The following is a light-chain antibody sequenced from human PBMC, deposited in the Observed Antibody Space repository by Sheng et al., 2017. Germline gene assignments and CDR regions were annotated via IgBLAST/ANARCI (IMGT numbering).Light chain of an antibody. CDR3: QQYNNWPET. CDR2: GAS. V-gene: IGKV3-15*01. Sequence: EIVMTQSPATLSVSPGERATLSCRASQSVSSNLAWYQQKPGQAPXLLIYGASTRATGIPARFXGSGSGTEFTLTISSLQSEDFAVYYCQQYNNWPETFGQGTKVEIK. J-gene: IGKJ1*01. CDR1: QSVSSN.